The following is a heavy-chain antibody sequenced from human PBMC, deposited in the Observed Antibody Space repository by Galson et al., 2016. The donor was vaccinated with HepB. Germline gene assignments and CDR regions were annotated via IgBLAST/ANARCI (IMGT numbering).Heavy chain of an antibody. Sequence: SVKLSCKASGYPFSSYTIQWVRQAPGQRPEWMGWINIADGYTKYSQTFTGRVTFSRNTTVTTAYMELSNMRYEDTAVYCCARVPPQARVGPPFDYWGQGTQVIVSS. CDR3: ARVPPQARVGPPFDY. CDR2: INIADGYT. CDR1: GYPFSSYT. J-gene: IGHJ4*02. D-gene: IGHD3-10*01. V-gene: IGHV1-3*04.